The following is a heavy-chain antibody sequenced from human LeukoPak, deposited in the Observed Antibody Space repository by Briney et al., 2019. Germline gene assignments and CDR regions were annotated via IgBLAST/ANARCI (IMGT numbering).Heavy chain of an antibody. CDR3: AKYYGSGTPDY. CDR1: GFTFDDYA. J-gene: IGHJ4*02. CDR2: ISGSGGST. V-gene: IGHV3-23*01. D-gene: IGHD3-10*01. Sequence: GRSLRFSCAASGFTFDDYAMHWVRQAPGNGLEWVSGISGSGGSTYYADSVKGRFTISRDNSKNTLYLQMNSLRAEDTAVYYCAKYYGSGTPDYWGQGTLVTVSS.